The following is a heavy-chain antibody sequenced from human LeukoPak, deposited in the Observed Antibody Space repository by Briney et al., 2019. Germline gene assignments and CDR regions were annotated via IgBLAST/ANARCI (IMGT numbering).Heavy chain of an antibody. CDR2: LSGSGITT. V-gene: IGHV3-23*01. CDR3: AKGIYSSGWSYFDY. D-gene: IGHD6-19*01. Sequence: GGSLRLSCAASGFSFSSYAMSWVRQAPGKGLEWVSTLSGSGITTYYADSVKGRFTISRDNSKNTLYLQMNSLRAEDTAVYYCAKGIYSSGWSYFDYWGHGTLVTVSS. J-gene: IGHJ4*01. CDR1: GFSFSSYA.